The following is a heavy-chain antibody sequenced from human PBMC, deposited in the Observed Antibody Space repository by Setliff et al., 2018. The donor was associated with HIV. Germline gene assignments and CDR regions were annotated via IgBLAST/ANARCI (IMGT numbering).Heavy chain of an antibody. CDR3: ARLRITMIMMLNYFDY. J-gene: IGHJ4*02. Sequence: SETLSLTCTVSGDSISTYCWNWIRQPPGRGLEWIGFIFSSGNTKYNPSLQSRVAMSVDTSKNQFSLRLTSVTAADTAVYFCARLRITMIMMLNYFDYWGQGTLVTVSS. CDR1: GDSISTYC. CDR2: IFSSGNT. D-gene: IGHD3-22*01. V-gene: IGHV4-4*09.